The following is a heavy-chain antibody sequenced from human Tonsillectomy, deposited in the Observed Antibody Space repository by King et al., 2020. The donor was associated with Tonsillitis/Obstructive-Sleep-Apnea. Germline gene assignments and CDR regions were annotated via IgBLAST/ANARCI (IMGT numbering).Heavy chain of an antibody. CDR1: GGSISSSNYY. CDR2: IYYSGST. D-gene: IGHD6-25*01. Sequence: QLQESGPGLVKPSETLSLTCTVSGGSISSSNYYWGWIRQPPGKGLEWIGSIYYSGSTYYSPSLTSRVTISGDTSKNQFSLKLSSVTAADTASYYCAGGRLEDWYHYYGMDVWGQGTTVTVSS. J-gene: IGHJ6*02. V-gene: IGHV4-39*01. CDR3: AGGRLEDWYHYYGMDV.